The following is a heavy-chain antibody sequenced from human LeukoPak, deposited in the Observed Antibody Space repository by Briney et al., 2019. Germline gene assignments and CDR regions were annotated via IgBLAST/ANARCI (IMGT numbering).Heavy chain of an antibody. V-gene: IGHV5-51*01. CDR2: IYPGDSDT. Sequence: GESLKISCKGSGYIFTSYWIGWVRPLPGKGLEWMGIIYPGDSDTRYSPSFQGQVTISADKSISTAYLQWSSLKASDTAMYYCARQRGYSGYQPWGQGTLVTVSS. CDR3: ARQRGYSGYQP. D-gene: IGHD5-12*01. J-gene: IGHJ5*02. CDR1: GYIFTSYW.